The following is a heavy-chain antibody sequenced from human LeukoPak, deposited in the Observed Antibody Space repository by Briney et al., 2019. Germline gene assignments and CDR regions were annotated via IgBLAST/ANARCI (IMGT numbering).Heavy chain of an antibody. CDR3: ATRVGATMMEYYFDY. Sequence: PSETLSLTCTVPGGSISSYYWSWIRQPPGKGLQWIGYIYYSGSTNYNPSLKSRVTISVDTSKNQFSLKLSSVTAADTAVYYCATRVGATMMEYYFDYWGQGTLVTVSS. CDR1: GGSISSYY. V-gene: IGHV4-59*12. CDR2: IYYSGST. D-gene: IGHD1-26*01. J-gene: IGHJ4*02.